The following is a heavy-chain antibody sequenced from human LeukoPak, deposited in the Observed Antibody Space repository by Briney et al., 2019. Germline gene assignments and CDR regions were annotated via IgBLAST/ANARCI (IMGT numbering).Heavy chain of an antibody. CDR1: GFTFSSYA. CDR3: VKDLPGWHCGGDCYSGFDY. CDR2: ISSNGGST. Sequence: PGGSLRLSCSASGFTFSSYAMHWVRQAPGKGLEYVSAISSNGGSTYYADSVKGRFTISRDNSKNTLYLQMSSLRAEDTAVYYCVKDLPGWHCGGDCYSGFDYWGQGTLVAVSS. J-gene: IGHJ4*02. D-gene: IGHD2-21*02. V-gene: IGHV3-64D*09.